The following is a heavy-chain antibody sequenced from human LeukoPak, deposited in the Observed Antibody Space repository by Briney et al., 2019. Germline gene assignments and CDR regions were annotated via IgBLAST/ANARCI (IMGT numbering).Heavy chain of an antibody. CDR3: AVGRLGYCSSTSCRSFDY. CDR1: GNTFTGYY. D-gene: IGHD2-2*01. CDR2: INPNSGGT. J-gene: IGHJ4*02. Sequence: ASVKVSCKASGNTFTGYYMHWVRQAPGQGLEWMGRINPNSGGTNYAQKFQGRVTMTRDTSISTAYMELSRLRSDDTAVYYCAVGRLGYCSSTSCRSFDYWGQGTLVTVSS. V-gene: IGHV1-2*06.